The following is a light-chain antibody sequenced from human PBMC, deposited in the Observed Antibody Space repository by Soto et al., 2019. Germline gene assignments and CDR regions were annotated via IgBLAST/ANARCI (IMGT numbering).Light chain of an antibody. CDR2: GAS. V-gene: IGKV3-15*01. CDR1: QHIRTD. Sequence: EIVMTQAPVTLSLSPGEKATLSCRASQHIRTDSAWYQQRPGQAPRLLLYGASARATGIPARSSGSGSGTEFTPTINSLQSEDFAVYYCQQYTAWPPWTFGQGTKGDIK. J-gene: IGKJ1*01. CDR3: QQYTAWPPWT.